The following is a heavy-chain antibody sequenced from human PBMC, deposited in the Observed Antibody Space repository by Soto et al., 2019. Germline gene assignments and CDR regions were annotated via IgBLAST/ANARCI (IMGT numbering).Heavy chain of an antibody. CDR2: ISDDGSTK. CDR3: SRRGYGMDV. CDR1: GFTFSSYA. V-gene: IGHV3-30-3*01. J-gene: IGHJ6*02. Sequence: QVQLVESGGGVVQPGRSLRLSCAASGFTFSSYAMHWVRQAPGKGLEWVAVISDDGSTKYYADSVKGRFTTSRDNSKNTLFLQMNSLRPEDTAGYYCSRRGYGMDVLGRETTVTVSS.